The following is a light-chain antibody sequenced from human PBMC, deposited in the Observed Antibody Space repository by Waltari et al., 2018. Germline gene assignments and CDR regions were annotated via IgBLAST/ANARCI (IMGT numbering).Light chain of an antibody. CDR3: YSTDSSGNHRV. CDR2: EDT. J-gene: IGLJ3*02. V-gene: IGLV3-10*01. CDR1: DLPKKY. Sequence: SYELTQPPSVSVSPGQTARITCSGDDLPKKYAFGYQQKPGQAPVVVIYEDTKRPSGIPERFSGSSSGTMATFTISGAQVEDEADYYCYSTDSSGNHRVFGRGTKLTVL.